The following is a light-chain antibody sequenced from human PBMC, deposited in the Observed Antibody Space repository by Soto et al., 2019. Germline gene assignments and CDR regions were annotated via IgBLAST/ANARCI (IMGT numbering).Light chain of an antibody. CDR1: QAVNTR. CDR3: QEYNNWPPIT. V-gene: IGKV3D-15*01. CDR2: LAS. Sequence: EIVLTQSPATLSSFPGDRVTLSCRASQAVNTRLAWYQHKPGQAPRLLIYLASNRAAGVPARFSGSGSGTDFTLTISSLQSEDFAVYYCQEYNNWPPITFGQGTRLEIK. J-gene: IGKJ5*01.